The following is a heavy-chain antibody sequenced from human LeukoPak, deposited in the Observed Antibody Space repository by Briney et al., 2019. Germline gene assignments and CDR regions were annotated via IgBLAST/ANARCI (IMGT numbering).Heavy chain of an antibody. CDR1: GYTFTGYY. V-gene: IGHV1-2*02. CDR3: ARVGFCSGGLCPYYFDY. J-gene: IGHJ4*02. CDR2: INPNSGGT. D-gene: IGHD2-15*01. Sequence: ASVKVSCKASGYTFTGYYMHWVRQAPGQGLEWMGWINPNSGGTSFAQKFQGRVTMTRDTSISTAYMELSRLRSDDTAVYYCARVGFCSGGLCPYYFDYWGQGTRVTVSS.